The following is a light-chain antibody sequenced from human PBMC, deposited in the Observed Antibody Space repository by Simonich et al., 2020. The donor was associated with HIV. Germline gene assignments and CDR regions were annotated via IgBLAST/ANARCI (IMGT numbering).Light chain of an antibody. CDR2: EVS. J-gene: IGLJ2*01. V-gene: IGLV2-8*01. Sequence: QSALTQPPSASGSPGQSVTISCTGATSDDGGYNYVSWYQQHPGKAPTLLLYEVSRRPSGVPDRFSGSKSGNTASLTVSGLQAEDEADYYCSSYAGSNNVVFGGGTKLTVL. CDR1: TSDDGGYNY. CDR3: SSYAGSNNVV.